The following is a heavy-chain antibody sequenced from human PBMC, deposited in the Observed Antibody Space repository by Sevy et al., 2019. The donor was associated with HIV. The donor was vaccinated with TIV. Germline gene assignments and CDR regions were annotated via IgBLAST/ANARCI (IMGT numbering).Heavy chain of an antibody. CDR1: GGSINSDH. J-gene: IGHJ3*02. CDR2: VYYTGGT. Sequence: SETLSLTCTVSGGSINSDHWNWIRQPPGKGLEWIGYVYYTGGTNYNPSLKNRVTISVDRTKNQISLKLTSVTAADTAGYYCARRNDFDIWGQGTMVTVSS. V-gene: IGHV4-59*08. CDR3: ARRNDFDI.